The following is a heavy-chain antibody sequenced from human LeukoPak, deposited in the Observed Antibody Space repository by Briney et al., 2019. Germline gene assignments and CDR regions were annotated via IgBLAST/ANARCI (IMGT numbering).Heavy chain of an antibody. J-gene: IGHJ6*03. CDR3: ARGVEVVPAAIFGYYYYYCMDV. D-gene: IGHD2-2*02. CDR1: GGSFSGYY. CDR2: INHSGST. V-gene: IGHV4-34*01. Sequence: PSETLSLTCAVYGGSFSGYYWSWIRRPPGKGLEWIGEINHSGSTNYNPSLKSRVTISVDTSKNQFSLKLSSVTAADTAVYYCARGVEVVPAAIFGYYYYYCMDVWGKGTTVTVSS.